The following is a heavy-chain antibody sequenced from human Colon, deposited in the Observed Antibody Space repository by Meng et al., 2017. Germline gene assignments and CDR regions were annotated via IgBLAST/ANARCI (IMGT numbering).Heavy chain of an antibody. V-gene: IGHV4-59*08. J-gene: IGHJ4*02. D-gene: IGHD3-16*02. CDR3: ARHQNGGTYPLDY. Sequence: QVQLPESGPGLVKPSETLSLTCAVSGGSISTYYWSWIRQPPGKGLEWIGNNYYSGSTNYNPSLASRVTISVDSSKNQFSLKLSSVTAADTAVYYCARHQNGGTYPLDYWGQGTLVTVSS. CDR1: GGSISTYY. CDR2: NYYSGST.